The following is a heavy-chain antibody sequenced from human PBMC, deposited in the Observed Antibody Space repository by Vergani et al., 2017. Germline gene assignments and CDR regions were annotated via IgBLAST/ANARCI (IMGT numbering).Heavy chain of an antibody. V-gene: IGHV3-30*18. CDR3: AKDIYGSGSYCGMDV. CDR2: ISYDGSNK. CDR1: GFTFSSYG. Sequence: VQLVESGGGLVKPGGSLRLSCAASGFTFSSYGMHWVRQAPGKGLEWVAVISYDGSNKYYADSVKGRFTISRDNSKNTLYLQMNSLRAEDTAVYYCAKDIYGSGSYCGMDVWGQGTTVTVSS. J-gene: IGHJ6*02. D-gene: IGHD3-10*01.